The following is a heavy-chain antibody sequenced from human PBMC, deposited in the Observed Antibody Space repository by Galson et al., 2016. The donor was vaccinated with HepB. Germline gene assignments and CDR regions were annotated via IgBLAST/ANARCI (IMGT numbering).Heavy chain of an antibody. V-gene: IGHV3-48*02. CDR1: GLIFSRYS. CDR3: ARGQDTSVEIYYYSMDV. CDR2: IVSGSDTI. Sequence: SLRLSCAASGLIFSRYSMNWVRQAPGKGLEWVSYIVSGSDTICYADSVKGRFTISRDNAKNSLYLQMIGLRDEDTAVYYCARGQDTSVEIYYYSMDVWGQGTTVTVSS. J-gene: IGHJ6*02. D-gene: IGHD5-18*01.